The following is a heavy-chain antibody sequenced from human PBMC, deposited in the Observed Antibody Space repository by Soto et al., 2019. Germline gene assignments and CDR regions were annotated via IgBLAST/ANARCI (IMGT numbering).Heavy chain of an antibody. Sequence: PGGSLRLSCAASGFTFSDYYMSWIRQAPGKGLEWVSYISSGGSTIYYADSVKGRFTISRDNAKNSLYLQMNSLRAEDTAVYYCARKPYSSSWSDYWGQGTLVTVSS. D-gene: IGHD6-13*01. CDR3: ARKPYSSSWSDY. J-gene: IGHJ4*02. CDR1: GFTFSDYY. CDR2: ISSGGSTI. V-gene: IGHV3-11*01.